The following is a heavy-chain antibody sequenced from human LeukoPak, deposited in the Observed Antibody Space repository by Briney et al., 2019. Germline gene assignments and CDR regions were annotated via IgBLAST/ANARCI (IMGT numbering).Heavy chain of an antibody. CDR1: GGSFSGYY. V-gene: IGHV4-34*01. CDR2: INHSGST. Sequence: PSETLSLTGAVYGGSFSGYYWSWIRQPPGKGLEWIGEINHSGSTNYNPSLKSRVTISVDTSKNQFSLKLSSVTAADTAVYYCARGRRRPRLAAFDIWGQGTMVTVSS. D-gene: IGHD3-3*02. CDR3: ARGRRRPRLAAFDI. J-gene: IGHJ3*02.